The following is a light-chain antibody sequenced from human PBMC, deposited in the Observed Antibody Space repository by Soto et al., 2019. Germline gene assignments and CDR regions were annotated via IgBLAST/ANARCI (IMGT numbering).Light chain of an antibody. CDR1: SSDVGSYNL. Sequence: QSALTQPASVSGSPGQSITISCTGTSSDVGSYNLVSWYQHHPGKAPKLMIYEGTKRPSGVSNRFSGSKSGNTASLTVSGLQAEDEADYYCCLYASDSKVLFGGGTKLTVL. V-gene: IGLV2-23*01. CDR2: EGT. J-gene: IGLJ2*01. CDR3: CLYASDSKVL.